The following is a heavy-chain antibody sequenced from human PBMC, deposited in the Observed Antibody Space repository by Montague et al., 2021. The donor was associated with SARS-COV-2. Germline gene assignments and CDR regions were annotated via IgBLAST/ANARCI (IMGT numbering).Heavy chain of an antibody. D-gene: IGHD3-3*01. CDR2: LFNSVDT. J-gene: IGHJ3*02. CDR3: ARTNYDCCGGHQRGGAFDI. Sequence: SETLSLTCTVSGGSISSSDYYWGWIRQPTGQGLEWIGSLFNSVDTYYXPSLKSTVSVSVDTSKNQFSLKLSAVTAADTAVYYCARTNYDCCGGHQRGGAFDIWGQGTMVTVSS. CDR1: GGSISSSDYY. V-gene: IGHV4-39*01.